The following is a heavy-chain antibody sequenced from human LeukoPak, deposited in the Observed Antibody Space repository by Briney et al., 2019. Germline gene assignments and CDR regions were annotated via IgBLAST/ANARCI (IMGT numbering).Heavy chain of an antibody. J-gene: IGHJ4*02. V-gene: IGHV3-30*02. CDR2: IRYDGSNK. CDR3: AKDTKYNWNYVNY. D-gene: IGHD1-20*01. Sequence: SGGSLRLSCEVSGFTFSSYGMHWVRQAPGNGLEWVAFIRYDGSNKYYADSVEGRFTISRDNSKNTLYLQMNSLRAEDTAVYYCAKDTKYNWNYVNYRGQGTLVTVSS. CDR1: GFTFSSYG.